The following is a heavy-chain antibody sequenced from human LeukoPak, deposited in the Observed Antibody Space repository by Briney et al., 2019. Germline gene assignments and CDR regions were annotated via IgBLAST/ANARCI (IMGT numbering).Heavy chain of an antibody. Sequence: SETLSLTCTVSGGSITNLNYYWTWIRQPAGKGLEWIGRIYTSGSTNYNPSLKSRVTMSVDTSKNQFSLKLSSVTAADTAVYYCARDSWEVVPAAIPGDGRAFDIWGQGTMVTVSS. D-gene: IGHD2-2*02. CDR3: ARDSWEVVPAAIPGDGRAFDI. V-gene: IGHV4-4*07. CDR1: GGSITNLNYY. J-gene: IGHJ3*02. CDR2: IYTSGST.